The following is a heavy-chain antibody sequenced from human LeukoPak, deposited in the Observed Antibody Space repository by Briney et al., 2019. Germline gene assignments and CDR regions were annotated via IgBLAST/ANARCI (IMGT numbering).Heavy chain of an antibody. V-gene: IGHV3-30*01. CDR3: ARDYLVGCTDTICYPIDY. CDR1: GFTFGNHA. J-gene: IGHJ4*02. CDR2: ISYEASNK. Sequence: GGSLRLSCAASGFTFGNHAMHWVRQAPGMGLEWVAVISYEASNKYYADSVKGRFTISRDNSKNMLYLQMNSLRAEDTAVYYCARDYLVGCTDTICYPIDYWGQGPLVTVSS. D-gene: IGHD2-8*02.